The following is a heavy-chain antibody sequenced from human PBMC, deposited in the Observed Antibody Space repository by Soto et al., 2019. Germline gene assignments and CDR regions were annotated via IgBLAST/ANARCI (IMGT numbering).Heavy chain of an antibody. D-gene: IGHD3-22*01. CDR2: IYYSGST. V-gene: IGHV4-31*03. J-gene: IGHJ4*02. CDR1: GGSISSGGYY. Sequence: QVQLQESGPGLVKPSQTLSLTCTVSGGSISSGGYYWSWIRQHPGEGLEWIGYIYYSGSTYYNPSLKSRVTISVDTSKNQFSLKLSSVTAADTAVYYCARERVDDSSGYYPDYWGQGTLVTVSS. CDR3: ARERVDDSSGYYPDY.